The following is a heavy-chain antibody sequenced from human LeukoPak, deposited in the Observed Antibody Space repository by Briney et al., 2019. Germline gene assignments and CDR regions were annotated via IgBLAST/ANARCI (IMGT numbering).Heavy chain of an antibody. Sequence: GRSLRLSCAASGFTFSSHPMNWVRQAPGKGLEWVAVIANDGKFTHYADSVKGRFTISRDNSKSTLKMQMNSLRAEDTALYYCVKEANGFDMWGLGTMVTVSS. CDR3: VKEANGFDM. CDR1: GFTFSSHP. CDR2: IANDGKFT. V-gene: IGHV3-30*04. D-gene: IGHD2-8*01. J-gene: IGHJ3*02.